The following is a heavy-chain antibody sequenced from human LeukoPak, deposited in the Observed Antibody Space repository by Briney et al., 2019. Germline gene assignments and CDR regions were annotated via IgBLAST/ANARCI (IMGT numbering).Heavy chain of an antibody. CDR2: ISYDGSNK. J-gene: IGHJ4*02. V-gene: IGHV3-30*03. CDR3: ASHRGDYATGYFDY. Sequence: GGSLRLSCAASGFTFSSYGMHWVRQAPGKGLEWVVVISYDGSNKYYADSVKGRFTISRDNSKNTLYLQMNSLRAEDTAVYYCASHRGDYATGYFDYWGQGTLVTVSS. CDR1: GFTFSSYG. D-gene: IGHD1-1*01.